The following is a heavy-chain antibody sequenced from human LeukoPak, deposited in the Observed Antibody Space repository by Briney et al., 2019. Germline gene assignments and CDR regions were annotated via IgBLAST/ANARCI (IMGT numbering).Heavy chain of an antibody. J-gene: IGHJ3*02. CDR1: GGSISTSSYY. V-gene: IGHV4-39*07. D-gene: IGHD5-18*01. Sequence: PSETLSLTCTVSGGSISTSSYYWGWVRQPPGKGLEWIGEINHSGSTNYNTSLKSRVTISVDTSKNQFSLKLSSVTAADTAVYYCARVDTAMGTSDAFDIWGQGTMVTVSS. CDR3: ARVDTAMGTSDAFDI. CDR2: INHSGST.